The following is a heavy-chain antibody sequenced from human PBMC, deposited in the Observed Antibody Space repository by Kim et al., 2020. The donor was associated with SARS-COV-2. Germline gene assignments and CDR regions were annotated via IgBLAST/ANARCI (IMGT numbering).Heavy chain of an antibody. CDR2: ISSNGGST. D-gene: IGHD3-16*01. CDR1: GFTFSSYA. V-gene: IGHV3-64*01. J-gene: IGHJ4*02. CDR3: AREPLEELGGFDY. Sequence: GGSLRLSCAASGFTFSSYAMHWVRQAPGKGLEYVSAISSNGGSTYYANSVKGRFTISRDNSKNTLYLQMGSLRAEDMAVYYCAREPLEELGGFDYWGQGTLVTVSS.